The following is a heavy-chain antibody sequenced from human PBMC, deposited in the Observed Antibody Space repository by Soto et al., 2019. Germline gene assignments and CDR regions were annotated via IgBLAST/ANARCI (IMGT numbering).Heavy chain of an antibody. D-gene: IGHD2-21*02. CDR3: AKEPGGNSDY. CDR1: GFTFDDYT. CDR2: ISWDGGST. Sequence: GGSLRLSCVASGFTFDDYTMHWVRQAPGKGLEWVSLISWDGGSTYYADSVKGRFTISRDNSKNSLYLQMNSLRTEDTALYYCAKEPGGNSDYWGQGTLVTVSS. V-gene: IGHV3-43*01. J-gene: IGHJ4*02.